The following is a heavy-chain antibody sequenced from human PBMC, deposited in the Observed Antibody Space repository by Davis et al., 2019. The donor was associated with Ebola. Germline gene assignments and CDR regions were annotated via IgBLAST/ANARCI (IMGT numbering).Heavy chain of an antibody. D-gene: IGHD3-10*01. CDR2: IYYTGST. J-gene: IGHJ2*01. CDR1: GASISSYY. CDR3: ARDRASYYGSGLGWYFDL. Sequence: MPSETLSLTCTVSGASISSYYWSWIRQPPGKGLAWIGYIYYTGSTNCNPSLKSRLTISIDTSKSQFSLKLSSVTAADTAVYYCARDRASYYGSGLGWYFDLWGRGTLVTVSS. V-gene: IGHV4-59*01.